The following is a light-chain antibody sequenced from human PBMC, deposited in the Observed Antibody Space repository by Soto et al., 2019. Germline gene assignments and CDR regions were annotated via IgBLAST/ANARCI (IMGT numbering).Light chain of an antibody. V-gene: IGKV4-1*01. J-gene: IGKJ4*01. CDR3: QQYYSTPLT. CDR2: WAS. CDR1: QNVLHNSTNKNY. Sequence: DIVITQAPYSLALSLVDSATINCKSSQNVLHNSTNKNYLAWYQQKPGQPPKLLIYWASTRESGVPDRFSGSGSGTDFTLTISSLQAEDVAVYYCQQYYSTPLTFGGGTKVDIK.